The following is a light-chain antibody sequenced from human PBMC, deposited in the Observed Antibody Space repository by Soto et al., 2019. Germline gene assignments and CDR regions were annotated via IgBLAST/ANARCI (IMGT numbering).Light chain of an antibody. V-gene: IGLV2-14*01. Sequence: QSVLTQPATVSGSPGQSITISCTGTSSDIGGYNYVSWYQQNPGKAPKLMIFEVSNRPSGVSNRFSGSKSGNTASLTISGLQAEDEADYYCSSYRGGSALGVFGTGTKLNVL. CDR1: SSDIGGYNY. CDR2: EVS. J-gene: IGLJ1*01. CDR3: SSYRGGSALGV.